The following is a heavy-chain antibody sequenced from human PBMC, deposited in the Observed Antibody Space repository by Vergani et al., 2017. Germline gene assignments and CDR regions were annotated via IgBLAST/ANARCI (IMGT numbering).Heavy chain of an antibody. V-gene: IGHV3-48*02. Sequence: EVQLVESGGGLVQPGGSLRLSCAASGFTFSSYSMNWVRQAPGKGLEWVSYISSSSSTIYYADSVKGRFTISRDNAKNSLYLQMNSLRDEDTAVYYCAGDPRSVVAATLPFDYWGQGTLVTVSS. D-gene: IGHD2-15*01. CDR1: GFTFSSYS. J-gene: IGHJ4*02. CDR2: ISSSSSTI. CDR3: AGDPRSVVAATLPFDY.